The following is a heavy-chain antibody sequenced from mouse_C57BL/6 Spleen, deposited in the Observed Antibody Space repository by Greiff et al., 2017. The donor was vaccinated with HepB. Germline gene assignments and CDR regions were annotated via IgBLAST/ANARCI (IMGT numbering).Heavy chain of an antibody. CDR1: GFTFSSYT. CDR3: ARHGDGTSGYYAMDY. D-gene: IGHD4-1*01. CDR2: ISGGGGNT. V-gene: IGHV5-9*01. J-gene: IGHJ4*01. Sequence: EVKLVESGGGLVKPGGSLKLSCAASGFTFSSYTMSWVRQTPEKRLEWVATISGGGGNTYYPDSVKGRFTISRDNAKNTLYLQMSSLRSEDTALYYCARHGDGTSGYYAMDYWGQGTSVTVSS.